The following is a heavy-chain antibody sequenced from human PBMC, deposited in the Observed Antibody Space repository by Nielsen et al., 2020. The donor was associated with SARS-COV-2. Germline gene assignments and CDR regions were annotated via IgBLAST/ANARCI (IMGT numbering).Heavy chain of an antibody. V-gene: IGHV1-18*01. CDR1: GYTFTSYG. CDR3: ARASGLTMIVVVTNLLDY. Sequence: ASVNVSCKASGYTFTSYGISRVRQAPGQGLEWMGWISAYDGNTNYAQKLQGRVTMPTDTSTSTAYMELRSLRSDDTAVYYCARASGLTMIVVVTNLLDYWGQGTLVTVSS. CDR2: ISAYDGNT. D-gene: IGHD3-22*01. J-gene: IGHJ4*02.